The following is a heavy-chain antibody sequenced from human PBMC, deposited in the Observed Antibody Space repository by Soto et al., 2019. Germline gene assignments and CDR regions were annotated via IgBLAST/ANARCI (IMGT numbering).Heavy chain of an antibody. V-gene: IGHV3-48*02. CDR2: ISSSSSTI. D-gene: IGHD4-17*01. J-gene: IGHJ4*02. Sequence: EEQLVESGGGLVQPGGSLRLSCVASGFTIKTYSMNWVRQAPGKGLVWVSYISSSSSTIYYTDSVKGRFTISRDNAKNSLYLQMNSLRDEDTDVYYCAIGSVTTVTTRSFDYWGQGTLLTVSS. CDR3: AIGSVTTVTTRSFDY. CDR1: GFTIKTYS.